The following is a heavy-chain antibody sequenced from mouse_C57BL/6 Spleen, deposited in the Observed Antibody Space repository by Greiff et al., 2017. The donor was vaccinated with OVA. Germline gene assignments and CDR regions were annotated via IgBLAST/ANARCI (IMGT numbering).Heavy chain of an antibody. CDR3: ARYDGYYVPFAY. Sequence: EVQLQQSGPELVKPGASVKISCKASGYTFTDYYMNWVKQSHGKSLEWIGDINPNNGGTSYNQKFKGKATLTVDKSSSTAYMELRSLTSEDSAVYYCARYDGYYVPFAYWGQGTLVTVSA. D-gene: IGHD2-3*01. V-gene: IGHV1-26*01. CDR2: INPNNGGT. J-gene: IGHJ3*01. CDR1: GYTFTDYY.